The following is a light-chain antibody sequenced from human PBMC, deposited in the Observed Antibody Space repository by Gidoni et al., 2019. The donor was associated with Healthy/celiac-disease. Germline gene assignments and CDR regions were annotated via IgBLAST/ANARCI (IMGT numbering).Light chain of an antibody. V-gene: IGLV3-25*02. CDR3: QSADSSGTPVV. CDR1: ALQQQY. CDR2: KDR. J-gene: IGLJ2*01. Sequence: YELTQPPSVSASPGQTARITCSGDALQQQYAYWYQQKPGQAPVLVRSKDRERPSGIPERFSGSSSVTTVTLTIRGVQAEDEADYYCQSADSSGTPVVFGGGTKLTVL.